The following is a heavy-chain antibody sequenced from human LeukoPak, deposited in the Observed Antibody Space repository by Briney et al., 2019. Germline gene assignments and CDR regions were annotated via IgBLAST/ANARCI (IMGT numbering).Heavy chain of an antibody. CDR3: ARVGHIAALRAWGFYYYMDV. V-gene: IGHV1-69*13. Sequence: ASVKVSCKASGGTFSSYAISWVRQAPGQGLEWMGGIIPIFGTANYAQKFQGRVTITADESTSTAYMELSSLGSEDTAVYYCARVGHIAALRAWGFYYYMDVWGKGTTVTVSS. J-gene: IGHJ6*03. CDR2: IIPIFGTA. CDR1: GGTFSSYA. D-gene: IGHD6-6*01.